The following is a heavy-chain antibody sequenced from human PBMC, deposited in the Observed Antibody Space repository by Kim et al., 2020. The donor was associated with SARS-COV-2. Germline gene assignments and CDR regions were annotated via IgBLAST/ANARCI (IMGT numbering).Heavy chain of an antibody. V-gene: IGHV4-39*01. J-gene: IGHJ6*01. CDR3: ARKRLYCISTSCYNYY. CDR2: IYYSGST. D-gene: IGHD2-2*02. CDR1: GGSISSSSYY. Sequence: SETLSLTCTVSGGSISSSSYYWGWIRQPPGKGLEWIGSIYYSGSTYYNPSLKSRVTISVDTSKNQFSLKLTSVTAADTAVYYCARKRLYCISTSCYNYY.